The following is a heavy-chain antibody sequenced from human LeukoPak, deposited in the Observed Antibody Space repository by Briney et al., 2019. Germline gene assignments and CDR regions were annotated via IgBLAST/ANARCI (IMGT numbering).Heavy chain of an antibody. V-gene: IGHV3-21*01. Sequence: GGSLRLSCAASGFTFSSYSMNWVRQAPGKGLEWVSSISSSSSYIYYADSVKGRFTISRDNAKNSLYLQMNSLRAEDTAVYYCARDTLNYYGSGRVWAFDIWGQGTMVTVSS. CDR1: GFTFSSYS. J-gene: IGHJ3*02. D-gene: IGHD3-10*01. CDR2: ISSSSSYI. CDR3: ARDTLNYYGSGRVWAFDI.